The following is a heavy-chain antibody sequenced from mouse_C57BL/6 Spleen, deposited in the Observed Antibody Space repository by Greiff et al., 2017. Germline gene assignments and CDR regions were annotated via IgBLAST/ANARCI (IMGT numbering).Heavy chain of an antibody. Sequence: QVQLQQSGAELVKPGASVKLSCKASGYTFTEYTIHWVKQRSGQGLEWIGWFYPGSGSIKYNEKFKDKATLTADKSSSTVYMELSRLTSEDSAVYFCARHEEERYDYDYYAMDYWGQGTSVTVSS. D-gene: IGHD2-4*01. V-gene: IGHV1-62-2*01. CDR2: FYPGSGSI. CDR3: ARHEEERYDYDYYAMDY. CDR1: GYTFTEYT. J-gene: IGHJ4*01.